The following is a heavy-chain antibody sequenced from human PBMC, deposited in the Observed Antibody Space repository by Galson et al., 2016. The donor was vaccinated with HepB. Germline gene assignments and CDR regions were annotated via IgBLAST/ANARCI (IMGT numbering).Heavy chain of an antibody. CDR1: GFTCTSDS. D-gene: IGHD3-10*01. CDR3: ARVGVIPYYYYGMDV. Sequence: SLRLSCAASGFTCTSDSIHWVRQVPGEGLVSVSRLTSDGSSTPHADSVNGRFTISRDKAKNTVYRQMNSLRVEDTAVYYCARVGVIPYYYYGMDVWGQGTMVIVSS. J-gene: IGHJ6*01. V-gene: IGHV3-74*01. CDR2: LTSDGSST.